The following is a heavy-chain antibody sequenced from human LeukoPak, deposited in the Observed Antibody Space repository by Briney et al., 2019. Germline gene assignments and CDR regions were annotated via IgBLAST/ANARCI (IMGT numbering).Heavy chain of an antibody. CDR3: AKDDRWLQFCC. CDR2: IIPSGHTT. D-gene: IGHD5-24*01. J-gene: IGHJ4*02. Sequence: PGGSLRLSCAASGFHVITYYMNWFRQALGKGLEWGSGIIPSGHTTYYADSVRGGFTISRDNSRNKVYLQMNSLRAEDTAVYYCAKDDRWLQFCCWGQGTLVTVSA. CDR1: GFHVITYY. V-gene: IGHV3-23*01.